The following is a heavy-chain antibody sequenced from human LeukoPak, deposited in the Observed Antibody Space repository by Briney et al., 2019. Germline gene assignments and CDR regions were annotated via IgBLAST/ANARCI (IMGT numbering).Heavy chain of an antibody. CDR3: NRDHLFYSCDFDLDV. CDR2: NRDGDT. CDR1: GFTVGVNE. D-gene: IGHD2-21*01. J-gene: IGHJ6*02. V-gene: IGHV3-38-3*01. Sequence: GGSLRLSCAGSGFTVGVNEMRWVRQAPGKGLERVSFNRDGDTYHADSRKGRLTISRDNSKITLHVHKKRLRGEDTAVYYFNRDHLFYSCDFDLDVWGQGTTVTVSS.